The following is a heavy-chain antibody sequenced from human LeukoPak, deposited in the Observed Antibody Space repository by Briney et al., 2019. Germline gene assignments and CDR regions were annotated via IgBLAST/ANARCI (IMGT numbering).Heavy chain of an antibody. V-gene: IGHV4-39*01. Sequence: SETLSLTCTVSGGSISSSSYYWGWIRQPPGKGLEWIASIYYSGSTYYNPSLRSRVTISVDTSKNQFSLKLSSVTAADTAVYYCARSLGGRAYYDFWSGYPDAFDIWGQGTMVTVSS. CDR1: GGSISSSSYY. CDR2: IYYSGST. J-gene: IGHJ3*02. CDR3: ARSLGGRAYYDFWSGYPDAFDI. D-gene: IGHD3-3*01.